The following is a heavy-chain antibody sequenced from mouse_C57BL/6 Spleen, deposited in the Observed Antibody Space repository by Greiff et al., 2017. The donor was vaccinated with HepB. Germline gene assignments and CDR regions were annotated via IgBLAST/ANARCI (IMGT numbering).Heavy chain of an antibody. CDR1: GYTFTDYN. V-gene: IGHV1-18*01. Sequence: VHVKQSGPELVKPGASVKIPCKASGYTFTDYNMDWVKQSHGKSLEWIGDINPNNGGTIYNQKFKGKATLTVDKSSSTVYMELSRLTSEDSAVYFCARHDPPFYAMDYWGQGTSVTVSS. CDR2: INPNNGGT. J-gene: IGHJ4*01. CDR3: ARHDPPFYAMDY.